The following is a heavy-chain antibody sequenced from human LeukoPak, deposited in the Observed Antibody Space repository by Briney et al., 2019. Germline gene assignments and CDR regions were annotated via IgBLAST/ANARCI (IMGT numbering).Heavy chain of an antibody. V-gene: IGHV4-39*01. CDR2: IYYSGST. D-gene: IGHD5-12*01. CDR1: GFTFSSYA. J-gene: IGHJ4*02. CDR3: ARNSGYDNSYYFDY. Sequence: PGGSLRLSCAASGFTFSSYAMSWVRQPPGKGLEWIGIIYYSGSTYYNPSLKSRVTIFVDTSKSQFSLKLSSVTAADSAVYYCARNSGYDNSYYFDYWGQGTLVTVSS.